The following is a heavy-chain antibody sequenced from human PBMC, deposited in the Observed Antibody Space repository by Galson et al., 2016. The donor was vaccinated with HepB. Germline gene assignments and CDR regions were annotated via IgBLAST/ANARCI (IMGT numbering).Heavy chain of an antibody. D-gene: IGHD2-21*01. CDR3: ARDQREYCDGGDCYLGAFDI. V-gene: IGHV1-69*10. J-gene: IGHJ3*02. CDR1: GGTFNNYV. CDR2: IIPALTIA. Sequence: CKASGGTFNNYVINWVRQAPGQGLEWMGGIIPALTIANYARKFQGRVTITADKSTRETYMELSSLRSEDTAIYYCARDQREYCDGGDCYLGAFDIWGQGTMVTVSS.